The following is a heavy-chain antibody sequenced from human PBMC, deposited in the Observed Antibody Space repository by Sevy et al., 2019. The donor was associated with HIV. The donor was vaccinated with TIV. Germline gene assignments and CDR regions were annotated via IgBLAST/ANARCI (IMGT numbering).Heavy chain of an antibody. Sequence: GGSLRLSCAASGFSFGDYGMAWVRQAPGKGLEWVSTISGSGANTHYADSVEGRCTFLGEKSRNTLYLQMNSLRVEDTALYYCVKDPRYAIDDWGQGTLVTVSS. CDR1: GFSFGDYG. V-gene: IGHV3-23*01. J-gene: IGHJ4*02. D-gene: IGHD3-9*01. CDR2: ISGSGANT. CDR3: VKDPRYAIDD.